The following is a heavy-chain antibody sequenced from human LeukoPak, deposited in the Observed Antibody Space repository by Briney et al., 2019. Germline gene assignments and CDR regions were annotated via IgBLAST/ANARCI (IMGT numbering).Heavy chain of an antibody. CDR2: MNPNSGNT. J-gene: IGHJ1*01. CDR1: GYTFTSHD. Sequence: ASVKVSCKASGYTFTSHDINWVRQATGQGLEWMGWMNPNSGNTGYAQKFQGRVTMTRNTSISTAYMELSSLRSEDTAVYYCARGPDYGDYEEYFQHWGQGTLVTVSS. CDR3: ARGPDYGDYEEYFQH. D-gene: IGHD4-17*01. V-gene: IGHV1-8*01.